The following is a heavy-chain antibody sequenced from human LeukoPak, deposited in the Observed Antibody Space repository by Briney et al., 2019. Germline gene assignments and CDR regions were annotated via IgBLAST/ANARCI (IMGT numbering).Heavy chain of an antibody. CDR1: GFTISSYA. V-gene: IGHV3-23*01. CDR3: ANGNRCTSPNCLGYYYFYMDV. J-gene: IGHJ6*03. D-gene: IGHD2-8*01. Sequence: YPGGSLRLSCAASGFTISSYAMNWVRQAPGRGLEWVSGFSGSGGTTYYADSVKGRFTISRDNSKNTLYLQMNSLRAEDTAVYYCANGNRCTSPNCLGYYYFYMDVWGKGTTVTVSS. CDR2: FSGSGGTT.